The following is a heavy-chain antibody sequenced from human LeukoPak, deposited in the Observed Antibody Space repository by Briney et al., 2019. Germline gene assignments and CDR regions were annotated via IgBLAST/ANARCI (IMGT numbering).Heavy chain of an antibody. J-gene: IGHJ4*02. Sequence: PGGSLRLSCVASGFTFSDAWMSWVRQAPGKGLEWVGRIKSKIDGGTIDYSAPVKGRFTISRDDSRNTLYLQMNSLKTEDTDVYYCTTRSQDGWWGQGTLVTVSS. CDR2: IKSKIDGGTI. D-gene: IGHD2-15*01. CDR3: TTRSQDGW. CDR1: GFTFSDAW. V-gene: IGHV3-15*01.